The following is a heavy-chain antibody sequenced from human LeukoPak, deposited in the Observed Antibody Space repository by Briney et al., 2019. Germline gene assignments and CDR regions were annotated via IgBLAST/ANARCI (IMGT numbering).Heavy chain of an antibody. Sequence: PGGSLRLSCAASGFTFKTHTMNWVRQAPGKGLEWVSSLSSSSSYIYYADSVKGRFTISRDNARNSLYLQMNSLRADDAAVYYCAREPTSMGSDYWGQGTLVTVSS. D-gene: IGHD5-18*01. CDR1: GFTFKTHT. V-gene: IGHV3-21*01. CDR2: LSSSSSYI. CDR3: AREPTSMGSDY. J-gene: IGHJ4*02.